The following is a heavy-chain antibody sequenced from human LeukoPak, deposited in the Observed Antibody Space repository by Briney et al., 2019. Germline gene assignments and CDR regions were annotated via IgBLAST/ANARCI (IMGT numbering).Heavy chain of an antibody. J-gene: IGHJ4*02. CDR1: GGSISSYY. V-gene: IGHV4-4*09. Sequence: SETLSLTCTVSGGSISSYYWSWIRQPPGKGLEWIGYIYTSGSTNYNPSLKSRVTISVDTSKNQFSLKLSSVTAADTAVYYCARHGPTYYDFWSGYPLPYYFDYWGPGTLVTVSS. CDR2: IYTSGST. D-gene: IGHD3-3*01. CDR3: ARHGPTYYDFWSGYPLPYYFDY.